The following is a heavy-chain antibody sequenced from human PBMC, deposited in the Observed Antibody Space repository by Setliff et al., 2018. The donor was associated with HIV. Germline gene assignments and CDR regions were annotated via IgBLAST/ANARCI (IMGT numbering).Heavy chain of an antibody. V-gene: IGHV1-69*13. D-gene: IGHD2-21*02. CDR2: IIPIFGTT. CDR1: GGTFSSYS. CDR3: ARGRHAVVVTALEHDY. Sequence: SVKVSCKASGGTFSSYSITWVRQAPGQGLEWVGGIIPIFGTTNYAQNFQGRVTISADESTSIAYMELSSLRSEDTAVYYCARGRHAVVVTALEHDYWGQGTLVTVSS. J-gene: IGHJ4*02.